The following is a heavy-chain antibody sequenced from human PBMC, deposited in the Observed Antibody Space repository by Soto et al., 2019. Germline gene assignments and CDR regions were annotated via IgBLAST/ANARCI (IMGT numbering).Heavy chain of an antibody. Sequence: SETMSLTCTVSGGSISSYYWSWIRQPPGRGLEWIGYIYYSGSTNYNPSLKSRVTISVDTSKNQFSLKLNSMTAADTAVYYCARGTTVETGNYWGQGTLVTVS. D-gene: IGHD4-17*01. CDR1: GGSISSYY. V-gene: IGHV4-59*08. CDR3: ARGTTVETGNY. J-gene: IGHJ4*02. CDR2: IYYSGST.